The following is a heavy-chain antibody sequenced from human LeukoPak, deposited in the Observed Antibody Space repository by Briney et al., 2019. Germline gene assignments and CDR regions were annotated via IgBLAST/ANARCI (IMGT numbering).Heavy chain of an antibody. V-gene: IGHV5-51*01. D-gene: IGHD3-16*01. J-gene: IGHJ6*02. Sequence: GESLKISCKGSGYSFTNYWIGWVRQMPGKGLEWMGIIYPDDSDTRYSPSFQGQVTISADKSISTAYLQWSSLKASDTAMYYCARLGPRGEWLYGMDVWGQGTTVTVSS. CDR3: ARLGPRGEWLYGMDV. CDR2: IYPDDSDT. CDR1: GYSFTNYW.